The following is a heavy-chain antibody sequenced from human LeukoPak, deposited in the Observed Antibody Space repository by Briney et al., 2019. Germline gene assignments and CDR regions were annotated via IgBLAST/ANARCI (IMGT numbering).Heavy chain of an antibody. J-gene: IGHJ4*02. CDR1: GGSFSGYY. V-gene: IGHV4-34*01. CDR3: ARESDWLFDS. D-gene: IGHD3-9*01. Sequence: PSETLSLTCAVYGGSFSGYYWSWIRQPPGKGLEWIGEINHSGSTNYNPSLKSRVTISVDTSKNQFSLKMRSVTTADTAVYFCARESDWLFDSWGQGALVTVSS. CDR2: INHSGST.